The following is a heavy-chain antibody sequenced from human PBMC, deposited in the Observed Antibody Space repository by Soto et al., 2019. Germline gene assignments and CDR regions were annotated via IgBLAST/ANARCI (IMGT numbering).Heavy chain of an antibody. CDR3: AKDLNGNYQIAYYYYYYMDD. CDR1: GFTFSSYA. Sequence: GGSLRLSCAASGFTFSSYAMSWVRQAPGKGLEWVSAISGSGGTTYYADSVKGPFTISRDNSKNTLYLQMNSLRAEDTAVYYCAKDLNGNYQIAYYYYYYMDDWGKGTTVTVSS. J-gene: IGHJ6*03. D-gene: IGHD4-17*01. CDR2: ISGSGGTT. V-gene: IGHV3-23*01.